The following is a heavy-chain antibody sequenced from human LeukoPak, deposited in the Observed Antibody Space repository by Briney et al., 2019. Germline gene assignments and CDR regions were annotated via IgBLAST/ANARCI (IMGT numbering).Heavy chain of an antibody. CDR2: ISWSGGSV. CDR3: AKDTEFGEPYHGMDV. Sequence: GGSLRLSCAVSGFSLDDHAMHWVRQAPGKGLEWVSGISWSGGSVDYADSVKGRFIISRDNAKKSLYLQMNSLRREDTALYYCAKDTEFGEPYHGMDVWGQGTTVTVSS. V-gene: IGHV3-9*01. D-gene: IGHD3-10*01. J-gene: IGHJ6*02. CDR1: GFSLDDHA.